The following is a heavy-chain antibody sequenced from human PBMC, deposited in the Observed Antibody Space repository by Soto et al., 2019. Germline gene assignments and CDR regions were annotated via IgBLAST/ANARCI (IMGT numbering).Heavy chain of an antibody. D-gene: IGHD2-8*02. Sequence: HEHLVQSGAEVKRPGASLKVSCKASGYSFTGYYIHWVRQAPGQGLEWMGWINPDSGATNYAQNFQGRVTLTSDTSISTASMDLTSLTSDETAVYYCARGDYGTGGYPFPYFDYWGQESLVIVSS. J-gene: IGHJ4*02. CDR2: INPDSGAT. CDR1: GYSFTGYY. V-gene: IGHV1-2*02. CDR3: ARGDYGTGGYPFPYFDY.